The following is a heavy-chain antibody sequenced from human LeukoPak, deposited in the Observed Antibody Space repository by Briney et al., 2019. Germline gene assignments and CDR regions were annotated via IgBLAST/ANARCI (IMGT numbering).Heavy chain of an antibody. D-gene: IGHD6-19*01. V-gene: IGHV3-30*18. J-gene: IGHJ4*02. Sequence: GGSLRLSCAASGFTFSSYGMHWVRQAPGKGLEWVAVISYDGSNKYYADSVKGRFTISRDNSKNTLYLQMNSLRAEDTAVYYCAKDSSGLELGVAGLFDYWGQGTLVTVSS. CDR2: ISYDGSNK. CDR1: GFTFSSYG. CDR3: AKDSSGLELGVAGLFDY.